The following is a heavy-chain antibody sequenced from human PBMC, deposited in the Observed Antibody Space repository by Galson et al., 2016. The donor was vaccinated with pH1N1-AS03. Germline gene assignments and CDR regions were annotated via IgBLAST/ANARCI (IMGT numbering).Heavy chain of an antibody. Sequence: SLRLSCAASGFTFSTNWMSWVRQAPGKGLEWVSYISSDSTTIYYADSVKGRFTISRDNAKNSLYLQMNSLTAEDTAIYYCARTSGAYFGSAFDIWGQGTMVTVSS. D-gene: IGHD1-26*01. CDR3: ARTSGAYFGSAFDI. CDR1: GFTFSTNW. CDR2: ISSDSTTI. J-gene: IGHJ3*02. V-gene: IGHV3-48*04.